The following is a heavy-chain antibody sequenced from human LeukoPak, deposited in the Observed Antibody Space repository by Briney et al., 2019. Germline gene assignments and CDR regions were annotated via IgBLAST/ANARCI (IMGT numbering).Heavy chain of an antibody. V-gene: IGHV3-23*01. CDR3: AREGAGYSGCGVDY. CDR1: GFTFSSYA. Sequence: GGSLRLSCAASGFTFSSYAMSWVRQAPGKGLEWVSATSGSGGSTYYADSVKGRFTISRDNSKNTLYLQMNSLRAEDTAVYYCAREGAGYSGCGVDYWGQGTLVTVSS. CDR2: TSGSGGST. J-gene: IGHJ4*02. D-gene: IGHD5-12*01.